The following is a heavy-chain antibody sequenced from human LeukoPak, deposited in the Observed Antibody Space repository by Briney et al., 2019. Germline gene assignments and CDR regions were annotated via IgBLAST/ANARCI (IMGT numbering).Heavy chain of an antibody. Sequence: PSETLSLTCTVSGGSISSYYWSWIRQPPGKGLEWIRYIYYSGSTNYNPSLKSRVTISVDTSKNQFSLKLSTVTAADTAVYYCARELDDSSGYYDYWGQGTLVTVSS. CDR1: GGSISSYY. J-gene: IGHJ4*02. D-gene: IGHD3-22*01. CDR3: ARELDDSSGYYDY. V-gene: IGHV4-59*01. CDR2: IYYSGST.